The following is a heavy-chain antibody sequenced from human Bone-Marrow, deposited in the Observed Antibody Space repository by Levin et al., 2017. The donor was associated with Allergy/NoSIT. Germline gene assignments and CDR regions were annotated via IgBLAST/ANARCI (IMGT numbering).Heavy chain of an antibody. D-gene: IGHD1-1*01. CDR3: ARDLDTSELFDS. CDR2: IWYDGSNK. J-gene: IGHJ4*02. V-gene: IGHV3-33*01. CDR1: GFTFSNYG. Sequence: LSLTCVASGFTFSNYGMHWVRQAPGKGLEWVAIIWYDGSNKYYGDSVKGRFTISRDNSKNTLFLQMNSLRAEDTAVYYCARDLDTSELFDSWGQGTLVTVAS.